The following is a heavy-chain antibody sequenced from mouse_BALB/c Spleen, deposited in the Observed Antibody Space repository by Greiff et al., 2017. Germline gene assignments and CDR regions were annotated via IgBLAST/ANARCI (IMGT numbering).Heavy chain of an antibody. CDR3: ARYGNFPMDY. Sequence: EVQVVESGGGLVQPGGSRKLSCAASGFTFSSFGMHWVRQAPEKGLEWVAYISSGSSTIYYADTVKGRFTISRDNPKNTLFLQMTSLRSEDTAMYYCARYGNFPMDYWGQGTSVTVSS. V-gene: IGHV5-17*02. J-gene: IGHJ4*01. D-gene: IGHD2-1*01. CDR1: GFTFSSFG. CDR2: ISSGSSTI.